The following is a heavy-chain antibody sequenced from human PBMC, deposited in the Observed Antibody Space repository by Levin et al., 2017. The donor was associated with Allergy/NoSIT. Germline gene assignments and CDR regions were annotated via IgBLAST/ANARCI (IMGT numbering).Heavy chain of an antibody. V-gene: IGHV6-1*01. J-gene: IGHJ6*02. Sequence: PSETLSLSCAISGDSVSSNSAAWNWIRQSPSRGLEWLGRTYYRSKWYNDYAVSVKSRITINPDTSKNQFSLQLNSVTPEDTAVYYCARVYYGSGIVNYYYYGMDVWGQGTTVTVSS. CDR1: GDSVSSNSAA. D-gene: IGHD3-10*01. CDR3: ARVYYGSGIVNYYYYGMDV. CDR2: TYYRSKWYN.